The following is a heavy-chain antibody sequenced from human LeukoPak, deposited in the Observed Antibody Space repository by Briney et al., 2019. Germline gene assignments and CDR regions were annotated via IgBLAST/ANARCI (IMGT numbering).Heavy chain of an antibody. CDR3: AREWYCGRGSCYAALFDF. D-gene: IGHD2-2*01. V-gene: IGHV3-48*03. J-gene: IGHJ4*02. CDR2: ISRSGTI. Sequence: GGSLRLSCAASGFTFSNYEMDWLRQAPGKGLEWVSHISRSGTIYYADSVEGRFTISRDNARNSLYLQMNNLRAEDTAVYYCAREWYCGRGSCYAALFDFWGQGTLVTVSS. CDR1: GFTFSNYE.